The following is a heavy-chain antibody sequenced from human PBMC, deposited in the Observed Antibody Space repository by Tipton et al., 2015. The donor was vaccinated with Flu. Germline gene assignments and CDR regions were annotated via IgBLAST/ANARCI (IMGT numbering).Heavy chain of an antibody. CDR3: AKDIRWIAVAGTGFDY. CDR1: GFTFDDYA. D-gene: IGHD6-19*01. Sequence: SLRLSCAASGFTFDDYAMHWVRQAPGKGLEWVSGISWNSGSIGYADSVKGRFTISRDNAKNPLYPQMNSLRAEDTALYYCAKDIRWIAVAGTGFDYWGQGTLVTVSS. CDR2: ISWNSGSI. V-gene: IGHV3-9*01. J-gene: IGHJ4*02.